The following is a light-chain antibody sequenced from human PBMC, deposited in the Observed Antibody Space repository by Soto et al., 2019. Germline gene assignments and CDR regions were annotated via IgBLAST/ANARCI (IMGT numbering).Light chain of an antibody. Sequence: QSVLTQPASVSGSPGQSITISCTGYIHYDFVSWYQQHPGTAPKLVIYEVSNRPSGTSDRFSGSKSGHTASLTISGLQTEDEAVYYCGSYTSSINYVFGTGTKLTVL. CDR2: EVS. V-gene: IGLV2-14*01. CDR3: GSYTSSINYV. J-gene: IGLJ1*01. CDR1: IHYDF.